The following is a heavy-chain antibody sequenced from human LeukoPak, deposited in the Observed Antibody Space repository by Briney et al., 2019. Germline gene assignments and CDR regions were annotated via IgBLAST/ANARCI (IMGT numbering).Heavy chain of an antibody. CDR3: ARLEAASGYYPFDY. J-gene: IGHJ4*02. V-gene: IGHV1-2*02. Sequence: GASVKVSCKASGYTFTGYYMHWVRQAPGQGLEWMGGINPDSGGTNYAQKFQGRVTMTRDTSISTAYMELSRLRSDDTAVYYCARLEAASGYYPFDYWGQGTLVTVSS. CDR2: INPDSGGT. CDR1: GYTFTGYY. D-gene: IGHD3-22*01.